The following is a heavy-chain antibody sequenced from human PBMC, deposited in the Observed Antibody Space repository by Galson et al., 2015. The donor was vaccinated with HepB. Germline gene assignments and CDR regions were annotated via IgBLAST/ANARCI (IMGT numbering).Heavy chain of an antibody. CDR1: GYTFTSYA. D-gene: IGHD1-1*01. CDR3: AKGVATGTTTPFDY. CDR2: INAGNGNT. V-gene: IGHV1-3*01. J-gene: IGHJ4*02. Sequence: SVKVSCKASGYTFTSYAMHWVRQAPGQRLEWMGWINAGNGNTKYSQKFQGRVTITRDTSASTAYMELSSLRSEDTAVYYCAKGVATGTTTPFDYWGQGTLVTVSS.